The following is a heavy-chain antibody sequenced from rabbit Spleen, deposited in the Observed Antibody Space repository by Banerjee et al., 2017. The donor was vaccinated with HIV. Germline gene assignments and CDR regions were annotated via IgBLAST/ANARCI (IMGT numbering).Heavy chain of an antibody. D-gene: IGHD4-1*01. J-gene: IGHJ3*01. CDR1: GLDLSANYW. Sequence: QSLEESGGDLVKPGASLTLTCKASGLDLSANYWMCWVRQAPGKGLEWIACIDVTKSGRTYYATWAKGRFTISETSSTTVTLQMTSLTDADTATYFCARDLDGAIGWNFGWWGQGTLVTVS. CDR2: IDVTKSGRT. CDR3: ARDLDGAIGWNFGW. V-gene: IGHV1S40*01.